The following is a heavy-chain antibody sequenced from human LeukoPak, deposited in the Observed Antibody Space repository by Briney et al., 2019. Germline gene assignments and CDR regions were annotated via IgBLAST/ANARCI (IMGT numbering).Heavy chain of an antibody. J-gene: IGHJ4*02. CDR2: IIPIFGTA. CDR3: QIPAADKSEDY. CDR1: GGTFRSYA. Sequence: VASVKVSCKASGGTFRSYAISWVRQAPGQGLEWMGGIIPIFGTANYAQKFQGRVTITADESTSTAYMELSSLRSEDTAVYYCQIPAADKSEDYWGQGTLVTVSS. D-gene: IGHD2-2*01. V-gene: IGHV1-69*13.